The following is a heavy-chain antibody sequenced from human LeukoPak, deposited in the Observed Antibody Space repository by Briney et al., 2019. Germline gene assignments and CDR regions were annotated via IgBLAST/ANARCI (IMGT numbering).Heavy chain of an antibody. CDR1: GGSISSYY. Sequence: ASETLSLTCAVSGGSISSYYWSWIRQPPGKGLEWIGYIYYSGSTNYNPSLKRRVTISVDTSKNQFSLKLSSVTAADTAVYYCARRVSSGWPYYYYGMDVWGQGTTVTVSS. J-gene: IGHJ6*02. V-gene: IGHV4-59*08. CDR3: ARRVSSGWPYYYYGMDV. D-gene: IGHD6-19*01. CDR2: IYYSGST.